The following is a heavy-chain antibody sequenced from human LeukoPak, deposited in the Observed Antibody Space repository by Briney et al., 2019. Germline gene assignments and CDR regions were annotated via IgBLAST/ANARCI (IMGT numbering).Heavy chain of an antibody. Sequence: GGSLRLSCAASGFTFSSYNMIWVRQAPGKGLEWVSYISSSRGIKYYADSVKGRFTISRDNAKNSLFLQMNSLRAEDTAVYYCARELHDYFYMDVWGKGTTITVSS. CDR2: ISSSRGIK. D-gene: IGHD3-10*01. J-gene: IGHJ6*03. CDR3: ARELHDYFYMDV. V-gene: IGHV3-48*01. CDR1: GFTFSSYN.